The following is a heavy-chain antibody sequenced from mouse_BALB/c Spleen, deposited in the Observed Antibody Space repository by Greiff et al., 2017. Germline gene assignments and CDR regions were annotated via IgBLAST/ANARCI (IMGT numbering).Heavy chain of an antibody. V-gene: IGHV5-17*02. CDR2: ISSGSSTI. D-gene: IGHD1-2*01. Sequence: EVKLVESGGGLVQPGGSRKRSCAASGFTFSSFGMHWVRQAPEKGLEWVAYISSGSSTIYYAHTVKGRFTISRDNPKNTLFLQMTSLRSEDTAMYYCERKYGHWGQGTTRPVS. CDR3: ERKYGH. J-gene: IGHJ2*01. CDR1: GFTFSSFG.